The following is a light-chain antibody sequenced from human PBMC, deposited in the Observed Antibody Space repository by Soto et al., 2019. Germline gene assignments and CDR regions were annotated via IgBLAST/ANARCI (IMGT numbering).Light chain of an antibody. CDR3: LQDRNYPRT. CDR1: QDIGSE. V-gene: IGKV1-6*01. Sequence: AIQMTQSPSSLSASVGDRVTITCRASQDIGSELGWYQQRPGKAPKALIYGASNLQGGVPSRFSGSGFGTDFTLTIRSLQPEDFATYYCLQDRNYPRTFGQGTKVESK. CDR2: GAS. J-gene: IGKJ1*01.